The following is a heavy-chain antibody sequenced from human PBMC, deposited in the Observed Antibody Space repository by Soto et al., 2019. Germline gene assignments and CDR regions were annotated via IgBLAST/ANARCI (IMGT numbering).Heavy chain of an antibody. CDR2: IYYSGST. V-gene: IGHV4-59*08. D-gene: IGHD3-22*01. CDR3: ARVGYYYDSSGYYLYYFDY. Sequence: PSETLSLTCTVSGGSISSYYWSWIRQPPGKGLEWIGYIYYSGSTNYNPSLKSRVTISVDTSKNQFSLKLSSVTAADTAVYYCARVGYYYDSSGYYLYYFDYWGQGALVNVSS. CDR1: GGSISSYY. J-gene: IGHJ4*02.